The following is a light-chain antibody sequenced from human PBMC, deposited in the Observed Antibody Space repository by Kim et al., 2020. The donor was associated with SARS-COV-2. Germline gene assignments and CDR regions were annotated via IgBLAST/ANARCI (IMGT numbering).Light chain of an antibody. CDR2: EVN. Sequence: QSALTQPPSASGSPGQSVTISCTGASSDVGYYDFVSWYQQHPGRAPKLLIYEVNKRPSGVPDRFSGSKSGNTASLTVSRLQSDDEADYYCSSYATSNTYVFGTGTKVTVL. CDR3: SSYATSNTYV. CDR1: SSDVGYYDF. J-gene: IGLJ1*01. V-gene: IGLV2-8*01.